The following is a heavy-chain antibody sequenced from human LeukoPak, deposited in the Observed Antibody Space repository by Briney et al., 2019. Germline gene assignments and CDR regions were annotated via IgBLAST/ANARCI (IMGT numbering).Heavy chain of an antibody. CDR1: GYTFTRYG. V-gene: IGHV1-18*01. CDR2: ISAYNGNT. CDR3: ARTIVATTEFDP. Sequence: ASVKVSCKASGYTFTRYGISWVRQAPGQGLEWMGWISAYNGNTNYAQKLQGRVTMTTDTSTSTAYMELRSLRSDDTAVYYCARTIVATTEFDPWGQGTLVTVSS. D-gene: IGHD5-12*01. J-gene: IGHJ5*02.